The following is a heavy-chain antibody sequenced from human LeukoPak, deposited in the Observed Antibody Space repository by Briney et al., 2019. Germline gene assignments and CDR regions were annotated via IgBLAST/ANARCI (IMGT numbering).Heavy chain of an antibody. CDR3: AREGINVDIVATIAY. Sequence: ASVKVSCKASGYTFTGYYRHWVRQAPGQGLEWMGWNNPNSGGTNYAQKFQGRVTMTRDTSISTAYMELSRLRSDDTAVYYCAREGINVDIVATIAYWGQGTLVTVSS. D-gene: IGHD5-12*01. J-gene: IGHJ4*02. CDR1: GYTFTGYY. CDR2: NNPNSGGT. V-gene: IGHV1-2*02.